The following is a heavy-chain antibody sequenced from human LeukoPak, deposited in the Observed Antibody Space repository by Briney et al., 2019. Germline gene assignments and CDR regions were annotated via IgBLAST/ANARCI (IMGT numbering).Heavy chain of an antibody. CDR2: IYHSGST. V-gene: IGHV4-4*02. CDR1: GGSISSSNW. Sequence: SGTLSLTCAVSGGSISSSNWWSWVRQPPGKGLEWIGEIYHSGSTNYNPSLKSRVTISVDKSKNQFSQKLSSVTAADTAVYYCARDPIMTGYYGDAFDIWGQGTMVTVSS. J-gene: IGHJ3*02. D-gene: IGHD3-9*01. CDR3: ARDPIMTGYYGDAFDI.